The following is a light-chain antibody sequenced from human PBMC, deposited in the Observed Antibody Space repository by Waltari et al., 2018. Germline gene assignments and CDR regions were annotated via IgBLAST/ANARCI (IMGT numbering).Light chain of an antibody. CDR2: GAS. CDR3: QHYRSLPVT. V-gene: IGKV3-20*01. J-gene: IGKJ1*01. CDR1: QSVSRT. Sequence: EIVLTQSPGTLSLSPGERVTLSCRASQSVSRTLAGYQQKPGQAPRLLIYGASIRATGIPDRFSGSGSGTDFSLTISRLEPEDFAVYYCQHYRSLPVTFGQGTKVEIK.